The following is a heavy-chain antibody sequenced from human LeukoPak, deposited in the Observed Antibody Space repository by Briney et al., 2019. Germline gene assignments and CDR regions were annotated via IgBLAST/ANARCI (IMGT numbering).Heavy chain of an antibody. J-gene: IGHJ4*02. D-gene: IGHD6-19*01. CDR3: AKDPASSGWFWGAGPFDF. CDR1: GFTFSSYA. CDR2: ISGTGVNT. V-gene: IGHV3-23*01. Sequence: PGGSLRLSCAASGFTFSSYAMTWVRQAPGKGLEWVSAISGTGVNTYYADSVKGRFTISRDNSKNTLYLQMNSLRAEDTAIYYCAKDPASSGWFWGAGPFDFWGQGTLVTVSS.